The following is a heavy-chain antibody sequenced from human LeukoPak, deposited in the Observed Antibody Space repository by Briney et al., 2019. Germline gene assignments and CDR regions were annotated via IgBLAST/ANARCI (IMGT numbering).Heavy chain of an antibody. CDR2: IWYDGSNK. V-gene: IGHV3-33*01. CDR3: ARGNPLGSGPSGWFDP. J-gene: IGHJ5*02. D-gene: IGHD6-19*01. Sequence: PGGSLRLSCAASGFTFSSYSMHWVRQAPGKGLEWVAVIWYDGSNKYYADSVKGRFTISRDNSKNTLYLQMNSLRAEDTAVYYCARGNPLGSGPSGWFDPWGQGTLVTVSS. CDR1: GFTFSSYS.